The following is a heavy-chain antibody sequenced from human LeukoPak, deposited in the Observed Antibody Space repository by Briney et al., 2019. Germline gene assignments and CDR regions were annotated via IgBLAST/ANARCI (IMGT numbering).Heavy chain of an antibody. Sequence: SETLSLTCTVSGGSVSSADYYWSWIRHPPGKALEWIGYIYHTGSNNYKYSLKSRVTISLDTSKNRFSLRLTSVTAADTAVYYCARAIYGDYGIDYWGQGTLVTVSS. CDR3: ARAIYGDYGIDY. V-gene: IGHV4-61*08. D-gene: IGHD4-17*01. J-gene: IGHJ4*02. CDR1: GGSVSSADYY. CDR2: IYHTGSN.